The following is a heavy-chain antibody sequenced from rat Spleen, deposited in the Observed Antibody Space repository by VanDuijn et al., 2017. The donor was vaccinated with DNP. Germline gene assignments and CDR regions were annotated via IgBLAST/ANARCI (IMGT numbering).Heavy chain of an antibody. CDR2: ISPSGSRT. D-gene: IGHD3-1*01. CDR1: GFTFSNYY. V-gene: IGHV5-25*01. J-gene: IGHJ1*01. CDR3: ARGSTSIYWYFDF. Sequence: EVQLVESGGGLVQPGRSLKLSCAASGFTFSNYYMAWVRQAPKKGLEWVAAISPSGSRTYYLDSVKGRFTISRDDAKSSPYLQMNSLKPEDTATYYCARGSTSIYWYFDFWGPGTIVTVSS.